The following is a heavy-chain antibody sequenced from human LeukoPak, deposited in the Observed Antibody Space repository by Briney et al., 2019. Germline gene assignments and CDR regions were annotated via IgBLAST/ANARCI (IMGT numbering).Heavy chain of an antibody. Sequence: PSETLSLTCTVSGGSLSPYYWSWIRQSPGKGLEWIGYISYSGSTNSHPSLKSRVTISVDMSKPQFYLELSSVTAADTAVYYCARNGGNFGYPGYYYYYMDVWGKGTTVTVSS. D-gene: IGHD4-23*01. CDR2: ISYSGST. J-gene: IGHJ6*03. CDR1: GGSLSPYY. V-gene: IGHV4-59*01. CDR3: ARNGGNFGYPGYYYYYMDV.